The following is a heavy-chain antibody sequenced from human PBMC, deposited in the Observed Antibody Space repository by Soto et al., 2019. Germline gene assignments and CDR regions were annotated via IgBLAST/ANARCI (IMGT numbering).Heavy chain of an antibody. Sequence: QVQLQQWGAGLLKPSETLSLTCAVYGGSFSGYYWSWIRQPPGKGLEWIGEINHSGSTNYNPSLKSRVTRSVDTSKNQFSLKLSAVTAADTAVYYCARGSGYSSGWDRWIDPWGQGTLVTVSS. CDR1: GGSFSGYY. CDR3: ARGSGYSSGWDRWIDP. J-gene: IGHJ5*02. CDR2: INHSGST. D-gene: IGHD6-19*01. V-gene: IGHV4-34*01.